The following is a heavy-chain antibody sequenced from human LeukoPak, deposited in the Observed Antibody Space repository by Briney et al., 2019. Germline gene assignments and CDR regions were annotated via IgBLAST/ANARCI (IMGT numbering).Heavy chain of an antibody. V-gene: IGHV3-64D*06. CDR2: ISSNGKTR. Sequence: PGGSLTLSCSASGFTFSSYVMHWVRQAPGKGLEYVSNISSNGKTRYYADSVRGRFTISRDNSKNTVYLQMSSLRVEDTAVYYCPQWVDRVGFDYWGQGTLVTVSS. D-gene: IGHD6-19*01. CDR3: PQWVDRVGFDY. CDR1: GFTFSSYV. J-gene: IGHJ4*02.